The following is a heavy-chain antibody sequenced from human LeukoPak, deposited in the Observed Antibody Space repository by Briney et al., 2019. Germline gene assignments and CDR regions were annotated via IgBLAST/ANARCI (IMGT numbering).Heavy chain of an antibody. CDR3: ARDIVVVPAAIQPGAADY. J-gene: IGHJ4*02. Sequence: RRSLRLSCAASGFTFSSYAMHWVRQAPGKGLEWVAVISYDGSNKYYADSVKGRFTISRDNSKNTLYLQMNSLRAEDTAVYYCARDIVVVPAAIQPGAADYWGQGTLVTVSS. D-gene: IGHD2-2*02. CDR1: GFTFSSYA. CDR2: ISYDGSNK. V-gene: IGHV3-30-3*01.